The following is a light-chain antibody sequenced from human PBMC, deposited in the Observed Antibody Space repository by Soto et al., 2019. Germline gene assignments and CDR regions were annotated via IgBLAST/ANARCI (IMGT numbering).Light chain of an antibody. Sequence: EIVLTQSPGTLSLSPGARATLSCSASQSVSSSYLAWYQQKPGQAPRLLIYGASGRATGIPDRFSGSGSGTDFTLTISRLEPEDFAVYYCQQYGSSPLFTFGPGTKVDIK. CDR3: QQYGSSPLFT. CDR2: GAS. CDR1: QSVSSSY. V-gene: IGKV3-20*01. J-gene: IGKJ3*01.